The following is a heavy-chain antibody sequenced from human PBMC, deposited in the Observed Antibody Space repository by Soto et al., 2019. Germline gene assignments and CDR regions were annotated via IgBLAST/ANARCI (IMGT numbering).Heavy chain of an antibody. CDR2: IDHSGST. D-gene: IGHD1-1*01. Sequence: PSETLSLACGVSGYSISSGYDWGWIRQPPGKGLEWIGSIDHSGSTHYNPSLKSRVTISLDTSKNQFSLRLTSVTAADTAVYYCARDWGTGYNWFDSWGQGILVTVSS. V-gene: IGHV4-38-2*02. CDR3: ARDWGTGYNWFDS. CDR1: GYSISSGYD. J-gene: IGHJ5*01.